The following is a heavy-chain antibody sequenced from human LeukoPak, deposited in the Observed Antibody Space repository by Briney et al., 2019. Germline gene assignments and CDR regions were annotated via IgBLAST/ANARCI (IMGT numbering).Heavy chain of an antibody. V-gene: IGHV1-18*01. J-gene: IGHJ4*02. CDR1: GYTFTSYG. D-gene: IGHD3-22*01. CDR3: ARDNYERSGYFDY. Sequence: GASVKVSCKASGYTFTSYGISWVRQAPGQGLEWMGWISAHNGNTNYAQKFQDTVTMTTDTSTRTAYMELRSLRSDDTAVFYCARDNYERSGYFDYWGQGTLVTVSS. CDR2: ISAHNGNT.